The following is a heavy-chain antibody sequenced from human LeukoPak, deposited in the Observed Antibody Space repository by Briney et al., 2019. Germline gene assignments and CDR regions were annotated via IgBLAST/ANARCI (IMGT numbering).Heavy chain of an antibody. CDR3: ARGEITSGGVIVVFDS. D-gene: IGHD3-16*02. V-gene: IGHV1-2*02. CDR1: GYTFTGYY. CDR2: INPNSGGT. J-gene: IGHJ4*02. Sequence: GASVTVSCTASGYTFTGYYMHWVRQAPGQGLEWMGWINPNSGGTNYAQKFHGRVTMTRDTSISTAYMELSRLRSDDTAVYYCARGEITSGGVIVVFDSWGQGTLVTVSS.